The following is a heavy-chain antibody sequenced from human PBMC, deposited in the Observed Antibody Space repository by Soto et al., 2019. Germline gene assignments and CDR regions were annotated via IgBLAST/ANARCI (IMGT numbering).Heavy chain of an antibody. Sequence: QVQLVQSGAEVKKPGASVKVSCKASGYTFTSYGISWVRQAPGQGLEWMGWISAYNGNTNYAQKLQGRVTMTTDTSTSKAYMELRSLRSDDTAVYYCAREGYCSSTSCYGMDVWGQGTTVTVSS. CDR2: ISAYNGNT. V-gene: IGHV1-18*01. J-gene: IGHJ6*02. D-gene: IGHD2-2*01. CDR1: GYTFTSYG. CDR3: AREGYCSSTSCYGMDV.